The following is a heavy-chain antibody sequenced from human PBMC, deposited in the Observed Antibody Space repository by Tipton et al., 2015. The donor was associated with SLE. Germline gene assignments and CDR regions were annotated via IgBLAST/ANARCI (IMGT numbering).Heavy chain of an antibody. V-gene: IGHV4-61*01. J-gene: IGHJ3*02. D-gene: IGHD6-19*01. CDR2: IYYSGST. CDR1: GYSISSGYY. CDR3: ARSGYSSGWYRGRFDI. Sequence: TLSLTCTVSGYSISSGYYWSWIRQPPGKGLEWIGYIYYSGSTNYNPSLKSRVTISVDTSKNQFSLKLSSVTAADTAVYYCARSGYSSGWYRGRFDIWGQGTMVTVSS.